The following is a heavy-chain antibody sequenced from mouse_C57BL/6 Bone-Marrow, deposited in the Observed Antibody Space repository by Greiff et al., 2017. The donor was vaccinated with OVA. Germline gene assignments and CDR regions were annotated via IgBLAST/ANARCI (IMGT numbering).Heavy chain of an antibody. J-gene: IGHJ2*01. CDR1: GYTFTDYY. CDR2: INPYNGGT. V-gene: IGHV1-19*01. D-gene: IGHD1-1*01. Sequence: VQLKESGPVLVKPGASVKMSCKASGYTFTDYYMNWVKQSHGKSLEWIGVINPYNGGTSYNQKFKGKATLTVDKSSSTAYMELNSLTSEDSAVYYCAYNYDPNFDYWGQGTTLTVSS. CDR3: AYNYDPNFDY.